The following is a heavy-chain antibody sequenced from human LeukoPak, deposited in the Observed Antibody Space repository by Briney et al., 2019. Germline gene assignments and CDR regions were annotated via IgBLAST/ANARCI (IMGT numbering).Heavy chain of an antibody. CDR3: ARDNYYYDSSGYYPDAFDI. D-gene: IGHD3-22*01. Sequence: SETLSLTCTVSGGSISSYYRSWIRQPAGKGLEWIGRIYTSGSTNYNPSLKSRVTMSVDTSKNQFSLKLSSVTAADTAVYYCARDNYYYDSSGYYPDAFDIWGQGTMVTVSS. CDR2: IYTSGST. V-gene: IGHV4-4*07. CDR1: GGSISSYY. J-gene: IGHJ3*02.